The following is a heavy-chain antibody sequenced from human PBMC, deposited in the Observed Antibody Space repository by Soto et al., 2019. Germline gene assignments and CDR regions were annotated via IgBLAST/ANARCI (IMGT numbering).Heavy chain of an antibody. CDR3: SRTGYSTGLYFYFDY. D-gene: IGHD6-19*01. V-gene: IGHV1-3*01. CDR1: GYTLLHYA. CDR2: INPANGNT. J-gene: IGHJ4*02. Sequence: QVQRVQSGAEVKQPGASGKISGKTSGYTLLHYAIHWVRQAPGQSPEWMGLINPANGNTQYSQKFQGRFTITRDTSASTAYMDLSSLRSEDTAVYFCSRTGYSTGLYFYFDYWAQGSLVTVSS.